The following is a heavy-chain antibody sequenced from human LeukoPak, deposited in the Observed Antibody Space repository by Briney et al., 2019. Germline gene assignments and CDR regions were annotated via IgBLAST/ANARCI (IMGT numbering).Heavy chain of an antibody. CDR2: ISGSSDYT. CDR1: GFTFSSHG. J-gene: IGHJ4*02. Sequence: GGTLRLSCAASGFTFSSHGMSWVRQAPGKGLEWVSTISGSSDYTYYADSVKGRFTISRDNSKNTLYLQMNSLRAEDTTIYYCAKVTYGSGTSGAFDSWGQGTLVTVSS. V-gene: IGHV3-23*01. CDR3: AKVTYGSGTSGAFDS. D-gene: IGHD3-10*01.